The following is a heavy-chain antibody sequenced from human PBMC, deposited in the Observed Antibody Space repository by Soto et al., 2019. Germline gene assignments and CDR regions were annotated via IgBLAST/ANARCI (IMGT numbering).Heavy chain of an antibody. CDR1: RTSISSSY. CDR3: ARDQVGFDY. CDR2: VSGSGTV. J-gene: IGHJ4*02. Sequence: PSETLSLTCNVSRTSISSSYWSWIRRPPGKGLEWIGYVSGSGTVSYNPSLKSRVTISADASKNQVFLRLTSVTAADTAVYYCARDQVGFDYWGPGIMVTVSS. V-gene: IGHV4-59*01.